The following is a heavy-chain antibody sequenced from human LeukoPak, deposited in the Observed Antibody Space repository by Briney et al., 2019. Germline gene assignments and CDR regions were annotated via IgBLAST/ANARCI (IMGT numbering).Heavy chain of an antibody. D-gene: IGHD5-24*01. J-gene: IGHJ4*02. CDR1: GFTFHDHG. CDR2: INWNGINT. V-gene: IGHV3-20*04. Sequence: GGSLRLSCAPSGFTFHDHGMSWVRPAPGKGLEWVSGINWNGINTGYADSVRGRFTISRDSAKNSLYLQLDSLRADDTALYYCARDRLDGWLQEQDFWGQGTLVTVSS. CDR3: ARDRLDGWLQEQDF.